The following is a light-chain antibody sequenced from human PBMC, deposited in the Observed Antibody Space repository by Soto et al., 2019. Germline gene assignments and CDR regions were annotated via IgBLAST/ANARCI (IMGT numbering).Light chain of an antibody. J-gene: IGLJ1*01. Sequence: QSALTQPRSVSGSPGQSVTISCTGTSSDVGGYNYVSWYQQHPGKAPKLMIYDVTTRPSGVPDRFSGSKSGNTASLTISGPQAEDEANYYAPSHAGSSVVFETGTKVTAL. V-gene: IGLV2-11*01. CDR1: SSDVGGYNY. CDR3: PSHAGSSVV. CDR2: DVT.